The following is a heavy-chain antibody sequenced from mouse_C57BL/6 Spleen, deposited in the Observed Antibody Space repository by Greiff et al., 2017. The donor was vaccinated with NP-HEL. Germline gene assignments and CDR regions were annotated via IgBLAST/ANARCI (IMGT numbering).Heavy chain of an antibody. Sequence: EVQLQQSGPELVKPGASVKISCKASGYSFTDYNMNWVKQSNGKSLEWIGVINPNYGTTSYNQKFKGKATLTVDQSSSTAYMQLNSLTSEDSAVYCCARNDYYGSSFHWYFDVWGTGTTVTVSS. V-gene: IGHV1-39*01. CDR3: ARNDYYGSSFHWYFDV. D-gene: IGHD1-1*01. J-gene: IGHJ1*03. CDR2: INPNYGTT. CDR1: GYSFTDYN.